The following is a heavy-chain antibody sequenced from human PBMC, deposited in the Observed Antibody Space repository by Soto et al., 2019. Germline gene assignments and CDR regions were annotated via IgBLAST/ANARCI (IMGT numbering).Heavy chain of an antibody. Sequence: VASVKVSCKXSGGTFSSYAISWVRQAPGQGLEWMGGIIPIFGTANYAQKFQGRVTITADKSTSTAYMELSSLRSEDTAVYYCARASVLRSLEWLSPYYYYYYGMDVWGQGTTVTVSS. J-gene: IGHJ6*02. V-gene: IGHV1-69*06. CDR3: ARASVLRSLEWLSPYYYYYYGMDV. CDR2: IIPIFGTA. CDR1: GGTFSSYA. D-gene: IGHD3-3*01.